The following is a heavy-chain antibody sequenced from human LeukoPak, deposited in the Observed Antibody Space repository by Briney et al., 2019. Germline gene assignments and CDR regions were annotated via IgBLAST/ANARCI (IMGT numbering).Heavy chain of an antibody. CDR3: AREVVVVSLYYFDY. Sequence: GGSLRLSCAASGFTFSSYWMSWVRQAPGKGLEWVANIKQDGSEKYYVDSVKGRFTISRDNAKNSLYLQMNSLRAEDTAVYYCAREVVVVSLYYFDYWGQGPLVTVSS. CDR2: IKQDGSEK. D-gene: IGHD2-15*01. V-gene: IGHV3-7*03. J-gene: IGHJ4*02. CDR1: GFTFSSYW.